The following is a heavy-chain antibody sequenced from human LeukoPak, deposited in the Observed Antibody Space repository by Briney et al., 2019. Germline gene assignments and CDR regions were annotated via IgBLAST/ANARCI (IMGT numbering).Heavy chain of an antibody. Sequence: PGGSLRLSCAASGFTFSSYGMSWVRQAPGKGLEWISSISGSGGSTYYADSAKGRFTISRDNAKNSLYLQMNSLRAEDTAVYYCARDLDNGDVIDYWGQGTLVTVSS. V-gene: IGHV3-23*01. J-gene: IGHJ4*02. D-gene: IGHD4-17*01. CDR2: ISGSGGST. CDR3: ARDLDNGDVIDY. CDR1: GFTFSSYG.